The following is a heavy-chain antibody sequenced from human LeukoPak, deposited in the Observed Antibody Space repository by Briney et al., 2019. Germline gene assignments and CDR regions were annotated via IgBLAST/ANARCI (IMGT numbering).Heavy chain of an antibody. CDR3: ARGSGSNDY. D-gene: IGHD3-10*01. CDR2: INHSGST. Sequence: PSETLSLTCAVYGGSFSGYYWSWIRQPPGKGLEWIGEINHSGSTNYNPSLKIRVTISVDTSKNQFSLKLSSVTAADTAVYYCARGSGSNDYWGQGTLVTVSS. CDR1: GGSFSGYY. J-gene: IGHJ4*02. V-gene: IGHV4-34*01.